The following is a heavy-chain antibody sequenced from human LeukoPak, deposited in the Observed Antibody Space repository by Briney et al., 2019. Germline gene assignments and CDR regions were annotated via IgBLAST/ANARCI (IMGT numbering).Heavy chain of an antibody. CDR2: ISWDGGST. V-gene: IGHV3-43D*03. J-gene: IGHJ6*02. CDR1: GFTFSSYA. CDR3: AKDIKGYYYYGMDV. Sequence: GGSLRLSCAASGFTFSSYAMHWVRQAPGKGLEWVSLISWDGGSTYYADSVKGRFTISRDNSKNSLYLQMNSLRAEDTALYYCAKDIKGYYYYGMDVWGQGTTVTVSS.